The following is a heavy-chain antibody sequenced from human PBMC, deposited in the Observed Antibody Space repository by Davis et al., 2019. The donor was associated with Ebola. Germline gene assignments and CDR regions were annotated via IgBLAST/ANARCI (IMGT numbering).Heavy chain of an antibody. J-gene: IGHJ6*03. Sequence: PSETLSLTCTVSGGSISSYYWSWIRQPAGKGLEWIGRIYTSGSTYYNPSLKSRVTISVDTSKNQFSLKLSSVTAADTAVYYCARGLRSGSRLYYYYYMDVWGKGTTVTVSS. V-gene: IGHV4-4*07. CDR1: GGSISSYY. D-gene: IGHD1-26*01. CDR3: ARGLRSGSRLYYYYYMDV. CDR2: IYTSGST.